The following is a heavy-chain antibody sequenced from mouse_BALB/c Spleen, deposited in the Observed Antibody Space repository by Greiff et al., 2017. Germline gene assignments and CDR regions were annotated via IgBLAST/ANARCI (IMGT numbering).Heavy chain of an antibody. CDR3: ARHDYDGAWFAY. CDR1: GFTFSSYG. J-gene: IGHJ3*01. CDR2: ISSGGSYT. D-gene: IGHD2-4*01. Sequence: EVQLVESGGDLVKPGGSLKLSCAASGFTFSSYGMSWVRQTPDKRLEWVATISSGGSYTYYPDSVKGRFTISRDNAKNTLYLQMSSLKSEDTAMYYCARHDYDGAWFAYWGQGTLVTVSA. V-gene: IGHV5-6*01.